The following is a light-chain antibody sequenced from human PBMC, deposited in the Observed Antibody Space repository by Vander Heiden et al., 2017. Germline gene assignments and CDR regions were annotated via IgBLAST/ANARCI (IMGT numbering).Light chain of an antibody. CDR2: SNN. J-gene: IGLJ3*02. V-gene: IGLV1-44*01. CDR3: AAWDDSLSGWV. CDR1: SSNIGTNT. Sequence: QSVLTQPPSPSGTPGQRVTISCSGSSSNIGTNTVIWYQQFPGTPPKLLIFSNNQRPSGVPDRFSGSKSGTSASLAISGLQSGDEADYSCAAWDDSLSGWVFGGGTKLIVL.